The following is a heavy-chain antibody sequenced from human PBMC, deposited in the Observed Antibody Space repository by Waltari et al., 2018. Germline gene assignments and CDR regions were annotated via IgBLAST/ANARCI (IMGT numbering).Heavy chain of an antibody. J-gene: IGHJ3*02. CDR2: INHSGST. D-gene: IGHD3-3*01. CDR3: AIGYDFWSGYRDAFDI. CDR1: GGSFSGYY. V-gene: IGHV4-34*01. Sequence: QVQLQQWGAGLLKPSETLSLTCAVYGGSFSGYYWSWIRQPPGKGLEWIGEINHSGSTNYNPSLKSRVTISVDTSKNQFSLKLSSVTAADTAVYYCAIGYDFWSGYRDAFDIWGQGTMVTVSS.